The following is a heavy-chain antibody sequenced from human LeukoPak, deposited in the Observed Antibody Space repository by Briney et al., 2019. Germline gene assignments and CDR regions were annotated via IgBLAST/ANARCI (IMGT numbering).Heavy chain of an antibody. D-gene: IGHD1-26*01. CDR3: AKGPRWDLDDYYMDV. CDR1: GFSFSSYG. Sequence: GGSLRLSCAASGFSFSSYGMSWVRQAPGKGLEWVSAISGSGGSTYYADSVKGRFTISRDNSKNTLYLQMNSLRAEDTAVYYCAKGPRWDLDDYYMDVWGKGTTVTISS. V-gene: IGHV3-23*01. CDR2: ISGSGGST. J-gene: IGHJ6*03.